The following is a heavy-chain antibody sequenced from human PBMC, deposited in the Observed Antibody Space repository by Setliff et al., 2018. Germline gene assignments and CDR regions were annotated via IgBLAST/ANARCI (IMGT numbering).Heavy chain of an antibody. J-gene: IGHJ6*03. CDR3: ARDRGSDSCRGCDYMDV. V-gene: IGHV3-74*01. CDR2: MNSDGNSI. Sequence: GESLKISCKGSGYSFINYWIGWVRQMPGKGLEWMGLVCVSRMNSDGNSIFYADSVKGRFTISRDNAKNTLYLQMNSLRDEDTAVYYCARDRGSDSCRGCDYMDVWGKGTTVTVSS. CDR1: GYSFINYW. D-gene: IGHD2-2*01.